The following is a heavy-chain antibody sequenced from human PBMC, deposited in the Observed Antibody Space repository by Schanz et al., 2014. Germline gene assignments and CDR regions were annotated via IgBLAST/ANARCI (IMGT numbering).Heavy chain of an antibody. CDR1: GGTFNSYT. CDR3: ARAFGGYDPAGALDD. J-gene: IGHJ4*02. D-gene: IGHD5-12*01. V-gene: IGHV1-2*04. Sequence: QVQLVQSGAEVKKPGSSMKVSCKASGGTFNSYTINWVRQAPGQGLEWMGWISAYTNNTNYAQKFQGWVTMTRDTSISTAYMEVSRLKADDTAVYYCARAFGGYDPAGALDDWGQGTLVTGSS. CDR2: ISAYTNNT.